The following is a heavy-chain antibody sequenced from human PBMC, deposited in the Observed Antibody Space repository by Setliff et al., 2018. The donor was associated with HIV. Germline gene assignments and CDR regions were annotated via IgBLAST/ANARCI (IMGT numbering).Heavy chain of an antibody. J-gene: IGHJ5*02. V-gene: IGHV1-2*02. CDR3: ATVGSVVVVAGSGFDP. CDR1: GDTFSGHY. Sequence: ASVKVSCKASGDTFSGHYMHWVRQAPGQGLEWLGWINPNSGGTKYAQKFQGRLTMTRDTSITTVYMELSRLRSDDTAVYYCATVGSVVVVAGSGFDPWGQGTLVTVSS. D-gene: IGHD2-15*01. CDR2: INPNSGGT.